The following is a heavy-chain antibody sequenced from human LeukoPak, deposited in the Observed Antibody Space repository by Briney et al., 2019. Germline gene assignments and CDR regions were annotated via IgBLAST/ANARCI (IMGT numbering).Heavy chain of an antibody. Sequence: KPSETLSLTCSVSGGSISRHYWNWIRQSPGEGLEWIGYIYYNGTTKYNPSLKSRVTISVDTSKNQFSLKLSSVTAADTAVYYCRATESEWELLEDYWGQGTLVTVSS. V-gene: IGHV4-59*08. CDR1: GGSISRHY. D-gene: IGHD1-26*01. CDR3: RATESEWELLEDY. CDR2: IYYNGTT. J-gene: IGHJ4*02.